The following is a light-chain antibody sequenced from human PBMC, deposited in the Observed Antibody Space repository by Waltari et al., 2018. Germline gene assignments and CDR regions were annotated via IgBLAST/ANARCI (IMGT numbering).Light chain of an antibody. J-gene: IGKJ1*01. CDR3: QQYYSAPRT. CDR1: QSILYSSNNKNY. Sequence: DIVMTQSPDSLAVSLGERATINCKSSQSILYSSNNKNYLTWYQQKPGQPPKVLIYWASTRESGVPDRFSGSESGTTFTLSISSLQAEDVAVYYCQQYYSAPRTFGQGTKVEIK. CDR2: WAS. V-gene: IGKV4-1*01.